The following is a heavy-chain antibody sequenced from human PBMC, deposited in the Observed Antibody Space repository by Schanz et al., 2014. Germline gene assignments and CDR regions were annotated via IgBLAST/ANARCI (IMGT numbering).Heavy chain of an antibody. V-gene: IGHV3-33*01. Sequence: QVQMVESGGGVVQPGRSLRLSCAASGFAFSVYGMHWVRQAPGKGPEWVAVIWSDGSTKYYADSVKGRFTISRDNSKNTLYLQMNSLRADDTAVYYCAREQIMAAAGLVDYWGRGTLVTVSS. D-gene: IGHD6-13*01. CDR2: IWSDGSTK. CDR3: AREQIMAAAGLVDY. J-gene: IGHJ4*02. CDR1: GFAFSVYG.